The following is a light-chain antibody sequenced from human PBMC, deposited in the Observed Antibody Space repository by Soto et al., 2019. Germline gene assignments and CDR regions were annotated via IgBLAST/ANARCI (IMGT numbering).Light chain of an antibody. J-gene: IGKJ3*01. CDR1: QGINNY. V-gene: IGKV1-9*01. CDR3: QQLNSYPFT. CDR2: AAS. Sequence: DIQLTQSPSFLSASLGDRVTITCRASQGINNYLAWYQQKPGKAPNLLIYAASILQSGVPSRISGSGSGTEFTLTISSLQPEDFATYYCQQLNSYPFTFGPGTKVDIK.